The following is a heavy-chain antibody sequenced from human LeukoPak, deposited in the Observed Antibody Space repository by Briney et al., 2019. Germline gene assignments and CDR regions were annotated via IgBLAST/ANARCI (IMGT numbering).Heavy chain of an antibody. Sequence: PGGSLRLSCAASGFTFSTYFMHWVRQAPGKGLEWVADIASDGSHTFYVESVKGRFTISRDNSKNTLYLQMNSLRAEDTAVYYCARDQGELAYDYWGQGTLVTVSS. CDR3: ARDQGELAYDY. D-gene: IGHD3-16*01. J-gene: IGHJ4*02. CDR2: IASDGSHT. V-gene: IGHV3-30-3*01. CDR1: GFTFSTYF.